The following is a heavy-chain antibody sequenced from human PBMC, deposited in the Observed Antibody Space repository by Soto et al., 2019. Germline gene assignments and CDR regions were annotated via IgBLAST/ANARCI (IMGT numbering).Heavy chain of an antibody. D-gene: IGHD3-10*01. J-gene: IGHJ6*03. Sequence: GGSLRLSCAASGFTFSSYAMSWVRQAAGKGLECVSAISGSGGSTYYADSVKGRFTISRDNSKNTLYLQMNSLRAEDTAVYYCAKGYYYGSGSYLRYYYYYMDVWGKGTTVTVSS. CDR2: ISGSGGST. CDR3: AKGYYYGSGSYLRYYYYYMDV. V-gene: IGHV3-23*01. CDR1: GFTFSSYA.